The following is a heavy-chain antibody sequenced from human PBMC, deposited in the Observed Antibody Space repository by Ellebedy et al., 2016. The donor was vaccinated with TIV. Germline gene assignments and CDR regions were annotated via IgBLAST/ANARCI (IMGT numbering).Heavy chain of an antibody. J-gene: IGHJ4*02. CDR2: IFHTGGT. V-gene: IGHV4-59*01. CDR1: GGSMSGDY. CDR3: ARALGTTILFYFDY. D-gene: IGHD1-26*01. Sequence: MPSETLSLTCTVSGGSMSGDYWTWIRQSPGKGLEWLGEIFHTGGTFYNPSLKSRVTISIDTSKNQSSLNLTSVTAADTAVYYCARALGTTILFYFDYWGQGTLVTVSS.